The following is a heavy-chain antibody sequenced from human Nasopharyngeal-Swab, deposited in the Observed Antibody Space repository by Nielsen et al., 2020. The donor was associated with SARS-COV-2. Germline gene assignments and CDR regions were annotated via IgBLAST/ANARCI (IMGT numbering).Heavy chain of an antibody. J-gene: IGHJ4*02. CDR3: AKDSVYY. Sequence: VRQAPGKGLEWVAVISYDGSNKHYADSVKGRFTISRDNSKNTLYLQMNSLRAEDTAVYYCAKDSVYYWGQGTLVTVSS. CDR2: ISYDGSNK. V-gene: IGHV3-30*18.